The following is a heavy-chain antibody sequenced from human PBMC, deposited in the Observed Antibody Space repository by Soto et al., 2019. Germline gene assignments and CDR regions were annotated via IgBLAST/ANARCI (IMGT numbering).Heavy chain of an antibody. J-gene: IGHJ6*02. V-gene: IGHV1-8*01. CDR2: MNPNSGNT. CDR1: GYTFTSYD. Sequence: QVQLVQSGAEVKKPGASVKVSCKASGYTFTSYDINWVRQATGQGLEWMGWMNPNSGNTGYAQKFQGRVTMTRNTSISTAYMELSSLRSDDTAVYYCARGLPPYYYYGMDVWGQGTTVTVSS. D-gene: IGHD1-26*01. CDR3: ARGLPPYYYYGMDV.